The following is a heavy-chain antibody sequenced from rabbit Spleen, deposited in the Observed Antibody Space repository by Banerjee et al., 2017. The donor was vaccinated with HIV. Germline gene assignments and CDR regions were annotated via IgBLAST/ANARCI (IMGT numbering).Heavy chain of an antibody. Sequence: QSLEESGGDLVKPGASLTLTCTASGIDFSSNYYICWVRQAPGKGLEWIGCIYTDSGSAYYASWAKGRFTISKTSSTTVTLQMTSLTAADTATYFCARDAGSGPYIDAYFDLWGQGTLVTVS. D-gene: IGHD8-1*01. CDR3: ARDAGSGPYIDAYFDL. J-gene: IGHJ4*01. CDR2: IYTDSGSA. V-gene: IGHV1S40*01. CDR1: GIDFSSNYY.